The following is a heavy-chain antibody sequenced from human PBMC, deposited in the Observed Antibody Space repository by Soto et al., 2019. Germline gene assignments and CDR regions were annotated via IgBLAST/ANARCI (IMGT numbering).Heavy chain of an antibody. CDR1: GFIFSTYG. V-gene: IGHV3-NL1*01. J-gene: IGHJ4*02. Sequence: GGSLRLSCAASGFIFSTYGMHWVRQAPGKGLEWVSVIYSGGSTYYADSVKGRFTISRDNSKNTLYLQMNSLRAEDTAVYYCAKERSGYCISTSCLPVGEFAYWGQGTLVTV. CDR3: AKERSGYCISTSCLPVGEFAY. D-gene: IGHD2-2*03. CDR2: IYSGGST.